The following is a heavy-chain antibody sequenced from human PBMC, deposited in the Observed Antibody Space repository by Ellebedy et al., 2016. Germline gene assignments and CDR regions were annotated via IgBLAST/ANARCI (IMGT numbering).Heavy chain of an antibody. Sequence: ASVKVSCKASGGTFSSYAISWVRQAPGQGLEWMGRIIPILGIANYAQKFQGRVTITADKSTSTAYMELSSLRSEDTAVYYCARDPSLNYYDSSGYYLYFDYWGQGTLVTVSS. CDR3: ARDPSLNYYDSSGYYLYFDY. CDR1: GGTFSSYA. J-gene: IGHJ4*02. D-gene: IGHD3-22*01. V-gene: IGHV1-69*04. CDR2: IIPILGIA.